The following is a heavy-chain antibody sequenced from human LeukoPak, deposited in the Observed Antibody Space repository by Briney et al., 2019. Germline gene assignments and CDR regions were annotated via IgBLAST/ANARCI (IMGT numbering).Heavy chain of an antibody. CDR1: GYTFTSYA. Sequence: ASVKVSCKASGYTFTSYALSWVRQAPGQGLEWMGWLNINNGNTKYAQKFQGRVTMTRITSTNTAYLESRNLISDDTAVYYCVRDLTPSFCTSGSCPYGGYFDHWGQGTLVTVSS. J-gene: IGHJ4*02. V-gene: IGHV1-18*04. D-gene: IGHD2-15*01. CDR2: LNINNGNT. CDR3: VRDLTPSFCTSGSCPYGGYFDH.